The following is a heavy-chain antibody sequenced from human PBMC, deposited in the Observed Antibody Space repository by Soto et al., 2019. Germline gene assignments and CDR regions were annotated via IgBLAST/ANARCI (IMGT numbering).Heavy chain of an antibody. CDR3: ARDAPPADY. V-gene: IGHV1-18*01. J-gene: IGHJ4*02. Sequence: QVQLVQSGAEVKKPGASVKVSCKASGYTFTSYHINWVRQAPGQGLEWMGWISAYNGNTNYAQKLQGRVTMTTDTSTRRAYMELRGLRSGDTAVYYGARDAPPADYWGQGTLVTVSS. CDR2: ISAYNGNT. CDR1: GYTFTSYH.